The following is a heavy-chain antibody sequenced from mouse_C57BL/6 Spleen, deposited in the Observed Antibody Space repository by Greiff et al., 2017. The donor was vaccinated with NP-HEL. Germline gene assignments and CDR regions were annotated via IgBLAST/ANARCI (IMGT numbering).Heavy chain of an antibody. D-gene: IGHD1-1*01. CDR3: AYYYVSSYYAMDY. CDR2: IHPNSGST. CDR1: GYTFTSYW. V-gene: IGHV1-64*01. J-gene: IGHJ4*01. Sequence: VQLQQPGAELVKPGASVKLSCKASGYTFTSYWMHWVKQRPGQGLEWIGMIHPNSGSTNYNEKFKSKATLTVDKSSSTAYMQLSSLTSEDSAVYYCAYYYVSSYYAMDYWGQGTSVTVSS.